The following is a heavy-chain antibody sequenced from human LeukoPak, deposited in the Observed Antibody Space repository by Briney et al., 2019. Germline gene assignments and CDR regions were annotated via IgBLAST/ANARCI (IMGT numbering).Heavy chain of an antibody. CDR3: ARSSGYHSGGSDY. CDR1: GGSISSGGYY. CDR2: IYHSGST. D-gene: IGHD5-12*01. J-gene: IGHJ4*02. V-gene: IGHV4-30-2*02. Sequence: SETLSLTCTVSGGSISSGGYYWSWIRQPPGKGLEWIGYIYHSGSTYYNPSLKSRVTISVDRSKNQFSLKLSSVTAADTAVYYCARSSGYHSGGSDYWGQGTLVTVSS.